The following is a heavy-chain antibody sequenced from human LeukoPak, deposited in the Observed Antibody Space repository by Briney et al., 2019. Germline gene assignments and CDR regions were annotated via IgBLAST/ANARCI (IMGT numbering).Heavy chain of an antibody. J-gene: IGHJ6*04. Sequence: GRSLRLSCAASGFTFSSYDMHWVRQATGKGLEWVSVIGTAGDPYYPGSVKGRFTISRENAKNSLYLQMNSLRAGDTAVYYCARGIGPQGYYYYGMDAWGKGTTVTVPS. CDR1: GFTFSSYD. CDR2: IGTAGDP. V-gene: IGHV3-13*05. CDR3: ARGIGPQGYYYYGMDA. D-gene: IGHD3-10*01.